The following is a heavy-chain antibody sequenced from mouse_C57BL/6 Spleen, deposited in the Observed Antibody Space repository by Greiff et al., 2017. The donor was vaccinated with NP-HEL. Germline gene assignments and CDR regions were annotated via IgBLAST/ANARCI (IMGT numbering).Heavy chain of an antibody. CDR1: GFTFSSYT. CDR3: ATYDSYYAMDY. CDR2: ISGGGGNT. Sequence: DVMLVESGGGLVKPGGSLKLSCAASGFTFSSYTMSWVRQTPEKRLEWVATISGGGGNTYYPDSVKGRFTISRDNAKNTLYLQMSSLRSEDTALYYCATYDSYYAMDYWGQGTSVTVSS. D-gene: IGHD2-4*01. V-gene: IGHV5-9*01. J-gene: IGHJ4*01.